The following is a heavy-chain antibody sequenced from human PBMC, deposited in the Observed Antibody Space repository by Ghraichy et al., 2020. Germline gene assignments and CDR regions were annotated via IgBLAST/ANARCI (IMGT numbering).Heavy chain of an antibody. D-gene: IGHD1-26*01. CDR3: TTGLVGT. CDR1: GFTFTNAW. CDR2: IRTKPDGGTT. V-gene: IGHV3-15*01. Sequence: LSLTCATSGFTFTNAWMNWVRQAPGRGLECVGRIRTKPDGGTTDYAAAVEGRFTISTDDSKNTLYLQMNSLKIEDTAVYYCTTGLVGTWGQGTLVTVSS. J-gene: IGHJ5*02.